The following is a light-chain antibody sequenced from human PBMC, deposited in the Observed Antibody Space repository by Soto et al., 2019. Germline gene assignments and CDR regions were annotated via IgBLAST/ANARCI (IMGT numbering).Light chain of an antibody. V-gene: IGKV3-20*01. Sequence: EIVLTQSPGPLSLSPGERATLSCRASQSVSSSFLAWYQQKPGQAPRLLIYGASRRAPGIPDTFSGSGSGTDFTLTISRLEPEDFAVYYCQQFGSSSLSFGGGTKVES. CDR2: GAS. J-gene: IGKJ4*01. CDR3: QQFGSSSLS. CDR1: QSVSSSF.